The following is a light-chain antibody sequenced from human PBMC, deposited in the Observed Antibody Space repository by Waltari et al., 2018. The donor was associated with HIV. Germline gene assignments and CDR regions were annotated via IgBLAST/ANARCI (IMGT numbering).Light chain of an antibody. CDR3: ATWNDSL. Sequence: QSVLTQPPSASGTPGQRVTISCSGSSSNIGSNCVYWNHHLPGTAPKLLVYRNNQRPSGVHDRLSGSKSGTSASLAISGLRSEDEADYYCATWNDSLVGGGTKLTVL. J-gene: IGLJ2*01. CDR1: SSNIGSNC. CDR2: RNN. V-gene: IGLV1-47*01.